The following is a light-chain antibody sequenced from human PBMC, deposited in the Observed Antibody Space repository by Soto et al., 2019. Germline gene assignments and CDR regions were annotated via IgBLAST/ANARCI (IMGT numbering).Light chain of an antibody. CDR2: DAS. CDR3: QQYGSSGT. J-gene: IGKJ1*01. V-gene: IGKV1-39*01. CDR1: QTISTY. Sequence: DIPITQSPSTLSGSVGARVTITCRASQTISTYLNWYQQKPGTTPRLLIYDASSLLSGVPSRFSGSGSGTDFTLTISRMEPEDSAVDDCQQYGSSGTFGQGTKVDIK.